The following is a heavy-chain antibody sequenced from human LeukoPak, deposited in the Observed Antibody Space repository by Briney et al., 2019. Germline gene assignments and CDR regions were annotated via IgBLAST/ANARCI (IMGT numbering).Heavy chain of an antibody. CDR3: ARGGVYYDSSGVDAFDI. D-gene: IGHD3-22*01. CDR1: GYTFTSYD. V-gene: IGHV1-8*01. Sequence: EASVKVSCKASGYTFTSYDINWVRQATGQGLEWMGWMNPNSGNTGYAQKFQGRVTMTRNTSISTAYMELSSLRSEDTAVYYCARGGVYYDSSGVDAFDIWGQGTMVTVSS. J-gene: IGHJ3*02. CDR2: MNPNSGNT.